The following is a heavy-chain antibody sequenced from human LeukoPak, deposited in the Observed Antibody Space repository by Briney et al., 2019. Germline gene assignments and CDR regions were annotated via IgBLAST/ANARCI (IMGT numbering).Heavy chain of an antibody. J-gene: IGHJ4*02. Sequence: ASMKVSCKASGYTFTDYYMHWVRQAPGQGLEWMGWINPNSGDTKYAQKFQGWVTMTRDTSISTAYMALSRLTSDDTAVYYYPSDRSYNKGPLDYWGQGTLVSVS. CDR3: PSDRSYNKGPLDY. D-gene: IGHD1-14*01. CDR2: INPNSGDT. V-gene: IGHV1-2*04. CDR1: GYTFTDYY.